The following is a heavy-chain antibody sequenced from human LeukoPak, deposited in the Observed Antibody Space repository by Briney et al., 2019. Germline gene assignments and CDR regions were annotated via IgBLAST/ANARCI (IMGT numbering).Heavy chain of an antibody. V-gene: IGHV4-4*02. CDR2: IYHSGST. CDR3: ASQARFWSGYYDY. J-gene: IGHJ4*02. D-gene: IGHD3-3*01. CDR1: GGSISSSNW. Sequence: PSETLSLTCAVSGGSISSSNWWSWVRQPPGKGLEWIGEIYHSGSTDYNPSLKSRVTISVDKSKNQFSLKLSSVTAADTAVYYCASQARFWSGYYDYWGQGTLVTVSS.